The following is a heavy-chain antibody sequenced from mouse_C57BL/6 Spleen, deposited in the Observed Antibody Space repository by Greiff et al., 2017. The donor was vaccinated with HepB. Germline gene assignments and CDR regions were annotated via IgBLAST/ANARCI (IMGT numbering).Heavy chain of an antibody. J-gene: IGHJ2*01. CDR3: TTGGYGNYPYYFDY. V-gene: IGHV14-1*01. CDR2: IDPEDGDT. D-gene: IGHD2-1*01. CDR1: GFNIKDYY. Sequence: VTLKVSGAELVRPGASVKLSCTASGFNIKDYYMHWVKQRPEQGLEWIGRIDPEDGDTEYAPKFQGKATMTADTSSNTAYLQLSSLTSEDTAVYYCTTGGYGNYPYYFDYWGQGTTLTVSS.